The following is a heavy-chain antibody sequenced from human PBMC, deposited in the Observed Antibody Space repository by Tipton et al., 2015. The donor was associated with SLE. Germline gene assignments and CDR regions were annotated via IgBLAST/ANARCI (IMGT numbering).Heavy chain of an antibody. CDR3: AGDDYASGIT. CDR2: ISSSSRYI. V-gene: IGHV3-21*03. J-gene: IGHJ5*02. CDR1: GFIFSDYS. D-gene: IGHD3-10*01. Sequence: GSLRLSCAASGFIFSDYSMNWVSQAPGKGLEWVSSISSSSRYIYHAESLKGRFTISRDNAKNSLYLQMNSLRVEDTAVYFCAGDDYASGITWGQGTLVTVSS.